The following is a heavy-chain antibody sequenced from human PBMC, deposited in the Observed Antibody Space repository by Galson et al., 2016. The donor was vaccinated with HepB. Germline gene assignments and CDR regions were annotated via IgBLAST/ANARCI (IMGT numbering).Heavy chain of an antibody. CDR2: IHSNGDT. J-gene: IGHJ6*03. V-gene: IGHV4-39*01. Sequence: SETLSLTCIVSGGSISRDYYWGWIRQPPGRGLEWIGSIHSNGDTYYNPSLKSRVTISVDTSKNQFSLRLNSVTAADTGVYYCATSIVVAGKYYYYYMDVWGKGATVTVSS. CDR3: ATSIVVAGKYYYYYMDV. D-gene: IGHD6-19*01. CDR1: GGSISRDYY.